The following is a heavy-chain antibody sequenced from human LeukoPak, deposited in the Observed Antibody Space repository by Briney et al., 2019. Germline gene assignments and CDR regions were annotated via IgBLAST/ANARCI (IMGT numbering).Heavy chain of an antibody. CDR1: GFTFSTYG. V-gene: IGHV3-23*01. Sequence: GGSLRLSCAASGFTFSTYGMNWVRQAPGKGLEWVSGISPSGGITYYADSVKGRFTISRDNSKNTLYLQMNSLRAEDTALYYCARDRGVDTAMVNWFDPWGQGTLVTVSS. CDR3: ARDRGVDTAMVNWFDP. J-gene: IGHJ5*02. CDR2: ISPSGGIT. D-gene: IGHD5-18*01.